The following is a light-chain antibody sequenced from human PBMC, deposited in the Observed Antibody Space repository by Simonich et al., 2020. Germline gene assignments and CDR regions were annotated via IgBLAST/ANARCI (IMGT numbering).Light chain of an antibody. CDR1: QSISSW. CDR2: KAA. Sequence: DIQMTQSPSTLSASVGDRVTITCRASQSISSWLAWYQQKPGKAPKILVYKAASLETGVTSRFSGSGSGTEFTLTISSLQPDDFATYYCQQYNSYHTFGQGTKLEIK. CDR3: QQYNSYHT. V-gene: IGKV1-5*03. J-gene: IGKJ2*01.